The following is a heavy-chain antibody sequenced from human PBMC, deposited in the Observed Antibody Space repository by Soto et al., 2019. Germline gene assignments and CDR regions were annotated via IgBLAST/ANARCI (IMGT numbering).Heavy chain of an antibody. CDR1: GFNVSDNY. CDR2: FFTGGST. CDR3: VRERRGLGIGFDH. Sequence: GGSLRLSCAAAGFNVSDNYMGWVRQAPGKGLEWVSSFFTGGSTDYADSVKGRFTISRDDSKNTVYLQTNSLRAEDTAVYFCVRERRGLGIGFDHWGQGTLVTVST. V-gene: IGHV3-53*01. J-gene: IGHJ4*02. D-gene: IGHD6-19*01.